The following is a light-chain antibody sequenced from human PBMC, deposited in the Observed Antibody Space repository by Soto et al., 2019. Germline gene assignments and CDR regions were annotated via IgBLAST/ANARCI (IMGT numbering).Light chain of an antibody. J-gene: IGLJ2*01. CDR2: MNN. Sequence: QTVVTQPPSASGTPGQRVTISCSGSSSNIGSNAVNWYQQLPGTAPKLLIYMNNQRPSGVPDRFSGSKSGTSASLAISGLQSEDEADYCCASWDDSLNGVVFGGGTKLTVL. V-gene: IGLV1-44*01. CDR1: SSNIGSNA. CDR3: ASWDDSLNGVV.